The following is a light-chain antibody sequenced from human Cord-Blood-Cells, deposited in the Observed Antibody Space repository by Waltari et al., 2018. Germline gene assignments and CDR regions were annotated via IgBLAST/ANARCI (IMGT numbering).Light chain of an antibody. V-gene: IGLV2-23*01. CDR1: SSDVGSYNL. CDR3: CSYAGSSTWV. CDR2: EGS. J-gene: IGLJ3*02. Sequence: QSALTQPASVSGSPGQSITISCTGTSSDVGSYNLVSWYQQHPGKAPKLMIYEGSKRPSGVSNRFSGSKSGNTDSLTTSGLQAEDEADYYGCSYAGSSTWVFGGGTKLTVL.